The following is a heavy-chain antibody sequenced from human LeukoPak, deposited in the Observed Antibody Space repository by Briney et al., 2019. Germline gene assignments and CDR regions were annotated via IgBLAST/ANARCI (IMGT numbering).Heavy chain of an antibody. Sequence: ASETLSLTCTVSGYSISSGYYWGWIRQPPGKGLDWIGSSSHSGNFNPSLKSRVWMSLDTSKNQFSLSLTSVTAADTAVYYCARRDPWGLRRNWFDPWGQGTLVTVSS. V-gene: IGHV4-38-2*02. D-gene: IGHD3-16*01. J-gene: IGHJ5*02. CDR2: SSHSG. CDR3: ARRDPWGLRRNWFDP. CDR1: GYSISSGYY.